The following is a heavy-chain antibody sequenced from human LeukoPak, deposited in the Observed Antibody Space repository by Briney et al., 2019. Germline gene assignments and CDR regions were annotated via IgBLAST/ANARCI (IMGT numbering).Heavy chain of an antibody. CDR2: INPNSGGT. J-gene: IGHJ6*03. Sequence: GASVKVSCKASGYTFTGYYMHWVRQAPGKGLEGMGWINPNSGGTNYAQKFQGRVTMTRDTSISTAYMELSRLRSDDTAVYYCARTQGPGPDYYYYMDVWGKGTTVTVSS. CDR3: ARTQGPGPDYYYYMDV. CDR1: GYTFTGYY. V-gene: IGHV1-2*02.